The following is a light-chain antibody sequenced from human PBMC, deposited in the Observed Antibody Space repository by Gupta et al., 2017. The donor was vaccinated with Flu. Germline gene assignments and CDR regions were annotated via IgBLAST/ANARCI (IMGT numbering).Light chain of an antibody. CDR1: QSVGSY. J-gene: IGKJ2*01. CDR2: GAS. CDR3: QQYGTSPT. Sequence: EIVLTQSPGTLSLSPGERATLSCRASQSVGSYLVWYQQKPGQAPRLLIYGASSRATGIPDRFSGSGSGTDFSLTISRLEPEDFAVYYCQQYGTSPTFGQGTKLEIK. V-gene: IGKV3-20*01.